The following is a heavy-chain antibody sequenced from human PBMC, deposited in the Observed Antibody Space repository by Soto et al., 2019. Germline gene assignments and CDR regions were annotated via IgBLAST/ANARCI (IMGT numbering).Heavy chain of an antibody. CDR3: ARVDPRLLWFGGLRY. V-gene: IGHV3-33*01. Sequence: VQLVESGGGVVQPGRSLRLSCAASGFTFSSYGMHWVRQAPGKGLEWVAVIWYDGSNKYYADSVKGRFTISRDNSKNTLYLQMNSLRAEDTAVYYCARVDPRLLWFGGLRYWGQGTLVTVSS. D-gene: IGHD3-10*01. CDR1: GFTFSSYG. CDR2: IWYDGSNK. J-gene: IGHJ4*02.